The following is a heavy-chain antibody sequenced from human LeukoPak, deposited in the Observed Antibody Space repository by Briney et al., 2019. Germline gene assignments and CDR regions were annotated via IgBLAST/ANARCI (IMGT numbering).Heavy chain of an antibody. D-gene: IGHD3-10*01. CDR3: ATIHLEPGYNFGSFNY. CDR1: GGTFSSYA. CDR2: IIPIFGTA. V-gene: IGHV1-69*01. J-gene: IGHJ4*02. Sequence: ASVKVSCKASGGTFSSYAISWVRQAPGQGLEWMGGIIPIFGTANYAQKFQGRVTITADESTSTAYMELSSLRAEDTAVYYCATIHLEPGYNFGSFNYWGQGTLVTVSS.